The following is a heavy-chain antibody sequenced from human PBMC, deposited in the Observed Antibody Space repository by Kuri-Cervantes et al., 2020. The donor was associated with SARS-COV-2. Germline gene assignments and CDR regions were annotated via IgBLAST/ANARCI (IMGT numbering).Heavy chain of an antibody. CDR2: ISYDGSNK. Sequence: GESLKISCAASGFTFSSYGMHWVRQAPGKGLEWVAVISYDGSNKYYADSVKGRFTISRDNSKNTLYLQMNSLRAEDTAVYYCAKALRVVVVAATDLLDYWGQGTLVTVSS. V-gene: IGHV3-30*18. CDR1: GFTFSSYG. CDR3: AKALRVVVVAATDLLDY. D-gene: IGHD2-15*01. J-gene: IGHJ4*02.